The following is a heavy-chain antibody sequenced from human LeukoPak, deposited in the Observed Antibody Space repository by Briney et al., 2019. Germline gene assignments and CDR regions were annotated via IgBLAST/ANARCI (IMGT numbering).Heavy chain of an antibody. CDR3: AMDGGY. J-gene: IGHJ4*02. V-gene: IGHV3-30*03. CDR1: GFTFSTYG. D-gene: IGHD3-16*01. CDR2: ISYDGSNK. Sequence: GGSLRLSCAASGFTFSTYGLHWVRQAPGKGLEWVAVISYDGSNKYYGDSVRGRFTISRDNSKNTLYLQMNSLRAEDTAVYYCAMDGGYWGQGTLVTVSS.